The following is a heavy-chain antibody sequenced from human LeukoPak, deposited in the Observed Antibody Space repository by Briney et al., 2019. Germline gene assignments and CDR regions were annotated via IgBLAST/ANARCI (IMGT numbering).Heavy chain of an antibody. J-gene: IGHJ4*02. CDR2: IYHSGST. Sequence: NPSETLSLTCTVSGYSISSGYYWGWIRQPPGKGLEWIGSIYHSGSTYYNPSLKSRVTISVDTSKNQFSLKLSSVTAADTAVYYCARGRVPAITYNWNSLGGIRPYYFDYWGQGTLVTVSS. CDR3: ARGRVPAITYNWNSLGGIRPYYFDY. CDR1: GYSISSGYY. V-gene: IGHV4-38-2*02. D-gene: IGHD1-7*01.